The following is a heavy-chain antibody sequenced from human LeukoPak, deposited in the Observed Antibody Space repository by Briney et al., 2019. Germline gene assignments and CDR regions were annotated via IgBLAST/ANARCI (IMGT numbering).Heavy chain of an antibody. Sequence: GGSLRLSCAASGFTFSSYGMHWVRQAPGKGLEWVAFIRYDGSNKYYADSVKGRFTISRDNSKNTLYLQMNSLRAEDAAVYYCAKTYCGGDCPTTIDYWGQGTLVTVPS. J-gene: IGHJ4*02. V-gene: IGHV3-30*02. CDR2: IRYDGSNK. CDR1: GFTFSSYG. CDR3: AKTYCGGDCPTTIDY. D-gene: IGHD2-21*01.